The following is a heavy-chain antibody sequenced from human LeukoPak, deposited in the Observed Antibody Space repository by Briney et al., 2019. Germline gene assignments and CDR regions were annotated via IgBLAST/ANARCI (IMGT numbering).Heavy chain of an antibody. CDR1: GFIFNKAW. D-gene: IGHD3-22*01. J-gene: IGHJ4*02. V-gene: IGHV3-7*01. Sequence: GGSLRPSCAASGFIFNKAWMSWVRQAPGKGLEWVANIKQDGSEKYYVGSVKGRFTISRENAKNSLYLQMNSLRAEDTAVYYCASDRDYYDSSGYLFDYWGQGTLVTVSS. CDR3: ASDRDYYDSSGYLFDY. CDR2: IKQDGSEK.